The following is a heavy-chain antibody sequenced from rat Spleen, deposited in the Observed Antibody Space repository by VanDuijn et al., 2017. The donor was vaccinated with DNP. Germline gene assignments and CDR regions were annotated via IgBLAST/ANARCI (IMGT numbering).Heavy chain of an antibody. CDR1: GFTFSDYY. J-gene: IGHJ4*01. V-gene: IGHV5-7*01. Sequence: EVLLVESDGGLVQPGRSQKLSCAVSGFTFSDYYMAWVRQAPKKGLEWVATIGYDGFTTYYRDSVRGRFTISRDNAQSTLYLQMDSLRSEDTATYYCARHRTIMPYYYAMDAWGQGASVTVSS. CDR3: ARHRTIMPYYYAMDA. D-gene: IGHD1-12*01. CDR2: IGYDGFTT.